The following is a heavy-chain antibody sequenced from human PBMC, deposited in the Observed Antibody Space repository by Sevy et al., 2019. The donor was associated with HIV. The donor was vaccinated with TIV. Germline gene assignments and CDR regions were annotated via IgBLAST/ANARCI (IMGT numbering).Heavy chain of an antibody. CDR1: GYTFTDDY. Sequence: ASVKVSCKASGYTFTDDYLHWVRQVPGLGLEWVGRVYPNSGGTNYARKFQGRVTMTRDTSISTAYMELSRLRFDDTAVYYCARDGGGGTTNSGMDVWGQGTTVTVSS. CDR2: VYPNSGGT. D-gene: IGHD1-7*01. V-gene: IGHV1-2*06. CDR3: ARDGGGGTTNSGMDV. J-gene: IGHJ6*02.